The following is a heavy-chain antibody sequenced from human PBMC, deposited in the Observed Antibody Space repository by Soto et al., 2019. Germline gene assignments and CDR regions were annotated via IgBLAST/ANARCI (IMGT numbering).Heavy chain of an antibody. V-gene: IGHV3-23*01. CDR1: GFTFSSYA. D-gene: IGHD2-21*02. CDR2: ISGSGLST. Sequence: GGSLRLSCAASGFTFSSYATSWVRQAPGKGLEWVSGISGSGLSTNYADSVKGRFTISRDNSKNTLYLQMNSLRAEDTAVYYCAKMTARRFDYWGQGTLVTSPQ. J-gene: IGHJ4*02. CDR3: AKMTARRFDY.